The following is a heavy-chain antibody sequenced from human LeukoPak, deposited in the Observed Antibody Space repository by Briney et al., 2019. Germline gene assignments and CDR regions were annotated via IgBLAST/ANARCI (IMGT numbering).Heavy chain of an antibody. Sequence: PSETRSLTCAVYVGSFSGYYWSWLRQPPGKGLEWIGEINHSGSTNYNPSLKSRVTISVDTSKNQFSLKLSSVTAADTAVYYCARNRRTRTYYYDSSGPFRGSFDYWGQGTLVTVSS. J-gene: IGHJ4*02. V-gene: IGHV4-34*01. D-gene: IGHD3-22*01. CDR3: ARNRRTRTYYYDSSGPFRGSFDY. CDR1: VGSFSGYY. CDR2: INHSGST.